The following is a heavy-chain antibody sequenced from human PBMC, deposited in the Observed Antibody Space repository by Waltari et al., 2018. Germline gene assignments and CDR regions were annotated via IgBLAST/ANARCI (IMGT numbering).Heavy chain of an antibody. CDR1: GFTFSTLW. J-gene: IGHJ4*02. CDR2: IKEDGSEE. CDR3: ARTRLGSVDY. D-gene: IGHD1-26*01. Sequence: EVQLVESGGDLVQPGGSLRLPCAASGFTFSTLWMSWGRQTPGKGLEWVANIKEDGSEENYVDSVKGRFTISRDNAKNSLYLQMNSLRGEDTAVYYCARTRLGSVDYWGQGTLVTVSS. V-gene: IGHV3-7*01.